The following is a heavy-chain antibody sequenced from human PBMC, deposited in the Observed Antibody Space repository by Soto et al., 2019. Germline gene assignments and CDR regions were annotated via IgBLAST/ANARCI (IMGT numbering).Heavy chain of an antibody. J-gene: IGHJ4*02. CDR2: IKSKTDGGTT. CDR1: GFTFSNAW. Sequence: EVQLVESGGGLVKPGGSLRLSCAASGFTFSNAWMNWVRQAPGKGLEWVGRIKSKTDGGTTDYAAPVKGRFTISRDDSKNTLYLQMNSLKTEDTAVYYCTTDADYYDSSGYYYVGDYWGQGTLVTVSS. CDR3: TTDADYYDSSGYYYVGDY. D-gene: IGHD3-22*01. V-gene: IGHV3-15*07.